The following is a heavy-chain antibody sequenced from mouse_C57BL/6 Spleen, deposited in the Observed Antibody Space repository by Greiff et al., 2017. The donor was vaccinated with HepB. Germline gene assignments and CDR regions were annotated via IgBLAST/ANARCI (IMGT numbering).Heavy chain of an antibody. D-gene: IGHD2-1*01. Sequence: EVQLQESGGGLVKPGGSLKLSCAASGFTFSSYAMSWVRQTPEKRLEWVATISDGGSYTYYPDNVKGRFTISRDNAKNNLYLQMSHLKSEDTAMYYCARVYYGSSYWYFDVWGTGTTVTVSS. CDR3: ARVYYGSSYWYFDV. CDR2: ISDGGSYT. CDR1: GFTFSSYA. J-gene: IGHJ1*03. V-gene: IGHV5-4*01.